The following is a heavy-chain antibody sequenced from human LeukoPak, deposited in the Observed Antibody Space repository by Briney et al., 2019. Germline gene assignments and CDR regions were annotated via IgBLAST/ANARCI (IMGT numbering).Heavy chain of an antibody. CDR1: GFSLSSGYY. Sequence: SETLCLTCAVSGFSLSSGYYWGWIRQPPGKGLGWIGIIYHSGSTSYSPSLKRRVTISVDTSKNQLSLKLTSVTAADTAVYYCARVRTTVTTDFDYWGQGTLVTVSS. CDR2: IYHSGST. V-gene: IGHV4-38-2*01. D-gene: IGHD4-17*01. J-gene: IGHJ4*02. CDR3: ARVRTTVTTDFDY.